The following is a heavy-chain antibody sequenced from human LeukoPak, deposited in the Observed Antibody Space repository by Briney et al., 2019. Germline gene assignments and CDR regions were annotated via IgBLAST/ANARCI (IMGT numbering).Heavy chain of an antibody. J-gene: IGHJ4*02. V-gene: IGHV3-30*02. CDR3: ARNIPVTRWGY. CDR1: GFTFSSYG. D-gene: IGHD2-21*01. CDR2: IRYDGINK. Sequence: PGGSLRLSCVASGFTFSSYGMHWVRQGPGKGLEWVAFIRYDGINKYYADSVKGRFTISRDNSKNTVYLQMNSLRAEDTAVYYCARNIPVTRWGYWGQGTLVTVSS.